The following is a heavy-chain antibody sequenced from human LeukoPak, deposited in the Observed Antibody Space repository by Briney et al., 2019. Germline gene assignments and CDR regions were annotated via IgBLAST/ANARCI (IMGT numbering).Heavy chain of an antibody. CDR2: IYYSGST. CDR1: GGSISSYY. V-gene: IGHV4-59*12. D-gene: IGHD6-13*01. Sequence: SETLSLTCTVSGGSISSYYWSWIRQPPGKGLEWIGYIYYSGSTNYNPSLKSRVTMSVDTSKNQFSLKLSSVTAADTAVYYCARSPPISNGMDVWGKGTTVTVSS. CDR3: ARSPPISNGMDV. J-gene: IGHJ6*04.